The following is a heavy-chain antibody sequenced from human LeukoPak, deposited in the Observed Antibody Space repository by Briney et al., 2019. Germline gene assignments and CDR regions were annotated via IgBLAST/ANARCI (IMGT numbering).Heavy chain of an antibody. Sequence: GGSLRLSCAASGXTFRNYGVHWVRQAPGKGLEWVALIWYDGSNTDYAASVKGRFTISRDNSKNTLSLQMNSLRAEDTAVYYCARDKSSTRVVPTMGYWGQGTLVTVSS. CDR2: IWYDGSNT. J-gene: IGHJ4*02. V-gene: IGHV3-33*01. CDR1: GXTFRNYG. D-gene: IGHD5-12*01. CDR3: ARDKSSTRVVPTMGY.